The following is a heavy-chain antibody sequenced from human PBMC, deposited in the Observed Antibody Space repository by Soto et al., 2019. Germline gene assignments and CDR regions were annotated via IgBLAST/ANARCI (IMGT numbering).Heavy chain of an antibody. CDR1: GYTFTGYY. J-gene: IGHJ4*02. Sequence: ASVKVSCKASGYTFTGYYIHCVLQAPGQGLEWMGWINPNSGGTNYAQKFQGRVTMTRVTSISTSYMELGRLRSDDTAVYYCARETYCYDSTEDYFGKWGQGTLVTVSS. D-gene: IGHD3-22*01. CDR2: INPNSGGT. CDR3: ARETYCYDSTEDYFGK. V-gene: IGHV1-2*02.